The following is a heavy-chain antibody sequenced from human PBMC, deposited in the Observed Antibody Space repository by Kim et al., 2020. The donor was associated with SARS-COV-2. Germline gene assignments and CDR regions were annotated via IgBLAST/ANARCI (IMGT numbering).Heavy chain of an antibody. CDR3: ATLPTDYGSGSFPTYYYYYGMDV. Sequence: SVKVSCKASGGTFSSYAISWVRQAPGQGLEWMGWIIPIFGTANYAQKFQGRVTITADESTSTAYMELSSLRSEDTAVYYCATLPTDYGSGSFPTYYYYYGMDVWGQGTTVTVSS. CDR2: IIPIFGTA. J-gene: IGHJ6*02. CDR1: GGTFSSYA. D-gene: IGHD3-10*01. V-gene: IGHV1-69*13.